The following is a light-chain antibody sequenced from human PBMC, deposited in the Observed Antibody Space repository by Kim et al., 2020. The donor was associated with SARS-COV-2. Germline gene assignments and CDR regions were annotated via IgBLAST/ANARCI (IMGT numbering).Light chain of an antibody. J-gene: IGLJ2*01. CDR1: RNDVGGYNC. CDR3: SSYAGSNNVV. Sequence: GQSVTTPCTGARNDVGGYNCVSWYQQHPGKAPKLMIYEVSKRPSGVPDLFSGSKSGNTASLTVSGLQADDEADYYCSSYAGSNNVVFGGGTQLTVL. CDR2: EVS. V-gene: IGLV2-8*01.